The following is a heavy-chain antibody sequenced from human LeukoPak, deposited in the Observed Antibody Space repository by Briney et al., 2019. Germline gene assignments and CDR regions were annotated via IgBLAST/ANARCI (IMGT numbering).Heavy chain of an antibody. CDR2: IYYSGST. CDR1: GGSISNYY. D-gene: IGHD2-21*02. J-gene: IGHJ4*02. CDR3: ARIGVTAIRGWVDY. V-gene: IGHV4-59*12. Sequence: SETLSLTCTVSGGSISNYYWSWIRQPPGKGLEWIGHIYYSGSTNYNPSLKSRVIISVDTSKNQFSLKLSSVTAADTAVYYCARIGVTAIRGWVDYWGQGTLVTVSS.